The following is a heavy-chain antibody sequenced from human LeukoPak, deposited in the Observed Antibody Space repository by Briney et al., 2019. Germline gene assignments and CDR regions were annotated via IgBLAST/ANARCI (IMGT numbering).Heavy chain of an antibody. CDR3: ARATYCSSTSCYKGNAFDI. J-gene: IGHJ3*02. Sequence: PGGSLRLSCAASGLTFSSYSMNWVRQAPGKGLEWVSSISSSSSYIYYADSVKGRFTISRGNAKNSLYLQMNSLRAEDTAVYYCARATYCSSTSCYKGNAFDIWGQGTMVTVSS. CDR2: ISSSSSYI. CDR1: GLTFSSYS. D-gene: IGHD2-2*02. V-gene: IGHV3-21*01.